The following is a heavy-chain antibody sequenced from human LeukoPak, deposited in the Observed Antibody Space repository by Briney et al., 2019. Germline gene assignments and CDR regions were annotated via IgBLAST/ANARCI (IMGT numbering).Heavy chain of an antibody. CDR3: ARKAATSWVFDY. CDR1: GFTFSSYD. Sequence: PGGSLRLSCAASGFTFSSYDMHWVRQATGKGLEWVSAIGTAGDTHYPGSVKGRFTISRENAKNSLYLQMNSLRAGDTAVYYCARKAATSWVFDYWGQGTLVTVSS. D-gene: IGHD2-15*01. V-gene: IGHV3-13*01. CDR2: IGTAGDT. J-gene: IGHJ4*02.